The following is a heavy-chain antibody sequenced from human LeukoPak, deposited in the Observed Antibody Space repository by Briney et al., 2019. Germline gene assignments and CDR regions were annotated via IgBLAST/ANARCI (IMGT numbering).Heavy chain of an antibody. CDR1: GFTFSSYE. V-gene: IGHV3-48*03. D-gene: IGHD6-19*01. CDR2: ISNSGRTI. J-gene: IGHJ4*02. CDR3: ARERVAVVFFDY. Sequence: LSGGSLRLSCAASGFTFSSYEMNWVRQAPGKGLEWVSYISNSGRTIYYADSVKGRFTISRDNAKNSLYLQMNSLRAEDTAVYYCARERVAVVFFDYWRQGTLVTVSS.